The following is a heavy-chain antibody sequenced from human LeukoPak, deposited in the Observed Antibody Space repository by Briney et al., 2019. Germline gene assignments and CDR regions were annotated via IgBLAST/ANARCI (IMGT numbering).Heavy chain of an antibody. D-gene: IGHD2-2*01. CDR2: ISNDGTNK. CDR1: GFIFSSYG. J-gene: IGHJ4*02. CDR3: AKEKSRSYLDY. V-gene: IGHV3-30*18. Sequence: GRSLRLSCAASGFIFSSYGMHWVRQAPGKGLEWVAVISNDGTNKYYADSVRGRFTISRDNFMDTLNLQVNSLRAEDTAMYYCAKEKSRSYLDYWGQGTLVTVSS.